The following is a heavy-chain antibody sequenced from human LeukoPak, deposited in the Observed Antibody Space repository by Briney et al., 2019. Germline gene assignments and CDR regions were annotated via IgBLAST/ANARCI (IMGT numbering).Heavy chain of an antibody. Sequence: ASVKVSCKSSGYTFTGYYSHWVRQAVGRGRAGMGWINAKSGGPNYAQKFQGRATMPRATYISTAYMELSTLRPDDTAVYSCARDRHDYGGNTASWGQGTLVTVSS. CDR2: INAKSGGP. V-gene: IGHV1-2*02. CDR3: ARDRHDYGGNTAS. J-gene: IGHJ5*02. D-gene: IGHD4-23*01. CDR1: GYTFTGYY.